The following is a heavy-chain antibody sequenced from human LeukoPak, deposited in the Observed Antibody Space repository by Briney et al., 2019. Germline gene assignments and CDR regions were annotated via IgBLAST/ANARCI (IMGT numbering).Heavy chain of an antibody. CDR2: IYYSGST. J-gene: IGHJ5*02. CDR3: ARESYGSGLSNWFDP. Sequence: PSETLSLTCAVYGGSFSGYYWSWIRQPPGKGLEWIGSIYYSGSTYYNPSLKSRVTISVDTSKNQFSLKLSSVTAADTAVYYCARESYGSGLSNWFDPWGQGTLVTVSS. CDR1: GGSFSGYY. V-gene: IGHV4-34*01. D-gene: IGHD3-10*01.